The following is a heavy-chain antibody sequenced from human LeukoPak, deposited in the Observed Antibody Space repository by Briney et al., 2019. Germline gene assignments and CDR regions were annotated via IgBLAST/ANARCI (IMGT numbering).Heavy chain of an antibody. CDR2: IYYSGST. V-gene: IGHV4-59*08. J-gene: IGHJ4*02. CDR1: GGFISSYY. Sequence: SETLSLTCTVSGGFISSYYWSWIRQPPGKGLEWIGYIYYSGSTNYNPSLKSRVTISVDTSKNQFSLKLSSVTAADTAVYYCARRGGYDSSGYYLDYWGQGTLVTVSS. CDR3: ARRGGYDSSGYYLDY. D-gene: IGHD3-22*01.